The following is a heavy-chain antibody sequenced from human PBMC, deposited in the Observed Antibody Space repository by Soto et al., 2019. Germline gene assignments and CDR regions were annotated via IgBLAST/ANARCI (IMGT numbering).Heavy chain of an antibody. D-gene: IGHD2-15*01. V-gene: IGHV3-21*01. CDR1: GFTFSSYS. CDR2: ISSSSSYI. CDR3: AREGSGRGVVAATYVY. Sequence: GGSLRLSCAASGFTFSSYSMNWVRQAPGKGLEWVSSISSSSSYIYYADSVKGRFTISRDNAKNSLYLQMNSLRAEDTAVYYCAREGSGRGVVAATYVYWGQGTLVTVSS. J-gene: IGHJ4*02.